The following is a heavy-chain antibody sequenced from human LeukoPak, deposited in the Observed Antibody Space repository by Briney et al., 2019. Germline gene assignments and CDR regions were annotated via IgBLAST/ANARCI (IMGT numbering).Heavy chain of an antibody. CDR2: IYTSGST. J-gene: IGHJ6*02. CDR3: ARDGDYVWGSYGMDA. D-gene: IGHD3-16*01. V-gene: IGHV4-4*07. CDR1: GGSISSYY. Sequence: SETLSLTCTVSGGSISSYYWSWIRQPAGKGLEWIGRIYTSGSTNYNPSLKSRVIMSVDTSKSQFSPKLSSVTAADTAVYYCARDGDYVWGSYGMDAWGQGTTVTVSS.